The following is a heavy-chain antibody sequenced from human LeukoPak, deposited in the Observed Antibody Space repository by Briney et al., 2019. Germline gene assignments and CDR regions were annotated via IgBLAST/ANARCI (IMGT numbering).Heavy chain of an antibody. CDR3: ARILGIEGVDYLDF. J-gene: IGHJ4*02. D-gene: IGHD2-15*01. V-gene: IGHV1-2*02. CDR2: IKPNSGGT. CDR1: GYTFTGYY. Sequence: ASVKVSCKASGYTFTGYYMHWVRQAPGQGLEWMGWIKPNSGGTNYAQKFQGRVTMTRDTSISTAYMEMSRLRSDDTTVYYCARILGIEGVDYLDFWGQETRHTV.